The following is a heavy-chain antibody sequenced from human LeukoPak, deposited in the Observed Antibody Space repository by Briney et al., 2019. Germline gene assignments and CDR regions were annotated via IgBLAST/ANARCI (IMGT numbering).Heavy chain of an antibody. CDR1: GFTFSTYW. CDR3: ARHRVGTVSNCLDL. V-gene: IGHV3-74*01. J-gene: IGHJ5*02. CDR2: INTDGSST. D-gene: IGHD4-17*01. Sequence: GGSLRLSCAASGFTFSTYWMHWVRQAPGKGLVWVSRINTDGSSTSYADSVKGRFTISRDNAKNTLFLQMNSLRAEDTAVYYCARHRVGTVSNCLDLWGQGTLVTVSS.